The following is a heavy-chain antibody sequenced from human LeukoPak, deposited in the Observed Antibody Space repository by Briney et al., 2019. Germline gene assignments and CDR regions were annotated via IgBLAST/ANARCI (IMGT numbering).Heavy chain of an antibody. Sequence: ASVKVSCKASGYTFTSYDINWVRQATGQGLEWMGWMNPNSGNTGYAQKFQGRVTMTRNTSISTAYMELSSLRSEDTAVYYCARMTRIAAAGTPTPDYWGQGTLVTVSS. CDR1: GYTFTSYD. D-gene: IGHD6-13*01. V-gene: IGHV1-8*01. J-gene: IGHJ4*02. CDR3: ARMTRIAAAGTPTPDY. CDR2: MNPNSGNT.